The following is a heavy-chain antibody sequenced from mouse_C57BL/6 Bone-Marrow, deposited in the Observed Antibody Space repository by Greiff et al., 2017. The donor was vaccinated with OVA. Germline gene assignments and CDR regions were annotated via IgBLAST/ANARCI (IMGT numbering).Heavy chain of an antibody. D-gene: IGHD1-1*01. V-gene: IGHV14-4*01. Sequence: VQLKQSGAELVRPGASVKLSCTASGFNIKDDYMHWVKQRPEQGLEWIGWIDPENGDTEYASKFQGKATITADTSSNTAYLQLSSLTSEDTAVYYCTTDYGIDYAMDYWGQGTSVTVSS. J-gene: IGHJ4*01. CDR2: IDPENGDT. CDR3: TTDYGIDYAMDY. CDR1: GFNIKDDY.